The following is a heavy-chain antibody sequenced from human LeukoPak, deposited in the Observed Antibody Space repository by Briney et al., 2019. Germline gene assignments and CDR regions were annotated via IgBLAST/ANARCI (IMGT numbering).Heavy chain of an antibody. CDR2: ISAYNGNT. D-gene: IGHD5-24*01. J-gene: IGHJ3*02. CDR1: GYTFTSYG. Sequence: EASVKVSCKASGYTFTSYGISWVRQAPGQGLEWMGWISAYNGNTNYAQKLQGRVTMTTDTSTSTAYMELRSLRSDDTAVYYCARGLQENLAWLRAFSAFDIWGQGTMVTVSS. CDR3: ARGLQENLAWLRAFSAFDI. V-gene: IGHV1-18*01.